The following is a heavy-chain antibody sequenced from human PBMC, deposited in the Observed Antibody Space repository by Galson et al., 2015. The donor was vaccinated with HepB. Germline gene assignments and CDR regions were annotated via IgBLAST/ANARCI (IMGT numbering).Heavy chain of an antibody. CDR3: ARDRGVTHEAAFDI. V-gene: IGHV4-59*01. D-gene: IGHD3-10*01. Sequence: ETLSLTCTVSGGSISSYYWSWIRQPPGKGLEWIGYIFLSGSTNYNPSFKSRVTISAGASTNLFSLKLTSVSAADTAVYYCARDRGVTHEAAFDIWCQGTTVTVSS. J-gene: IGHJ3*02. CDR1: GGSISSYY. CDR2: IFLSGST.